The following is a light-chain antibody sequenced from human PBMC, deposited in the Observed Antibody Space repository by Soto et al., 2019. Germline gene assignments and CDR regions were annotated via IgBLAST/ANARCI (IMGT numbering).Light chain of an antibody. CDR3: KQRSSWPPT. CDR1: QSVTTN. V-gene: IGKV3-11*01. Sequence: EVVMTQSPATLSVSPGERATLSCRASQSVTTNMAWYQQKPGQAPRLLIYGASTRATGIPTRFSGSGSGTDFALTIRSLEPEDFAFYYCKQRSSWPPTFGQGTKVDIK. J-gene: IGKJ1*01. CDR2: GAS.